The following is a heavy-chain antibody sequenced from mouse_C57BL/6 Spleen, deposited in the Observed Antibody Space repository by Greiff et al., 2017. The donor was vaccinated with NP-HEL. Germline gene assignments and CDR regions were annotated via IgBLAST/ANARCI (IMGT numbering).Heavy chain of an antibody. Sequence: QVQLQQSGPELVKPGASVKISCKASGYAFSSSWMNWVKQRPGKGLEWIGRIYPGDGDTNYNGKFKGKATLTADKSSSTAYMQLSSLTSEDSAVYFCAREDYYGSSYEGYAMDYWGQGTSVTVSS. V-gene: IGHV1-82*01. CDR1: GYAFSSSW. CDR3: AREDYYGSSYEGYAMDY. CDR2: IYPGDGDT. J-gene: IGHJ4*01. D-gene: IGHD1-1*01.